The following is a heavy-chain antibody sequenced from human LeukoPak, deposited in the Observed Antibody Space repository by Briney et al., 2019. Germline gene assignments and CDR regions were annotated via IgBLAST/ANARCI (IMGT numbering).Heavy chain of an antibody. Sequence: GGSLRLSCAASGFTFSSYSMNWVRQAPGKGLQWVSFISSSTSTFYYVDSVKGRFTISRDNAKNSLYLQMNSLRDEDTAVYYCVRGNSFDYWGQGTRVSVSS. CDR3: VRGNSFDY. CDR2: ISSSTSTF. CDR1: GFTFSSYS. J-gene: IGHJ4*02. V-gene: IGHV3-48*02.